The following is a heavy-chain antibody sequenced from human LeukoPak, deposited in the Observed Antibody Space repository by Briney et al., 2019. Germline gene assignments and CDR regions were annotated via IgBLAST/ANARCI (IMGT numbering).Heavy chain of an antibody. J-gene: IGHJ4*02. Sequence: PSETLSLTCAVYVGSFSGYHWTWIRQSPGNGLEWIGEINHSGSTKYNPSLKSRVTISADTSKNQFSLKLTSVTAADTAIYYCARPRYHLGPAALDYWGRGTLVTVSS. CDR2: INHSGST. D-gene: IGHD2-2*01. CDR1: VGSFSGYH. CDR3: ARPRYHLGPAALDY. V-gene: IGHV4-34*01.